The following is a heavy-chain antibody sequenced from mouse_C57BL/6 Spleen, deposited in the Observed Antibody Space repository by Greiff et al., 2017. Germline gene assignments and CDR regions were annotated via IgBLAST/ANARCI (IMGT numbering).Heavy chain of an antibody. Sequence: VQLKESGAELARPGASVKLSCKASGYTFTSYGISWVKQRTGQGLEWIGEIYPRSGNTYYNEKFKGKATLTADKSSSTAYMELRSLTSEDSAVYFCAREGDSLYYFDYWGQGTTLTVSS. CDR1: GYTFTSYG. V-gene: IGHV1-81*01. CDR2: IYPRSGNT. D-gene: IGHD3-2*01. J-gene: IGHJ2*01. CDR3: AREGDSLYYFDY.